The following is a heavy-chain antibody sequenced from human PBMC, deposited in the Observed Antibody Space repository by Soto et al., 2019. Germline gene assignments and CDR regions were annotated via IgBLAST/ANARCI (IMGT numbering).Heavy chain of an antibody. CDR3: ARPPNYFDSRGYYGY. Sequence: EVQLVESGGGLVKPGGSLRLSCAASGFTFSSYSMNWVRQAPGKGLEWVSSISSSSSYIYYADSVKGRFTISRDNAKNSLYLQMNSLRAVDTAVYYCARPPNYFDSRGYYGYWGQGTLVTVSS. D-gene: IGHD3-22*01. CDR1: GFTFSSYS. V-gene: IGHV3-21*01. CDR2: ISSSSSYI. J-gene: IGHJ4*02.